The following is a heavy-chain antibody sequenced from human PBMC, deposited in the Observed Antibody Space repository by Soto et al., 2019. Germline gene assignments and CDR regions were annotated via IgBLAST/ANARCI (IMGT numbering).Heavy chain of an antibody. CDR1: GFTFSSYG. Sequence: SLRLSCAASGFTFSSYGMHWVRQAPGKGLEWVAVIWYDGSNKYYADSVKGRFTISRDNSKNTLYLQMNSLRAEDTAVYYCARDGGGYCSGGSCSKDNYYYYGMDVWGQGTTVTVSS. CDR3: ARDGGGYCSGGSCSKDNYYYYGMDV. CDR2: IWYDGSNK. J-gene: IGHJ6*02. D-gene: IGHD2-15*01. V-gene: IGHV3-33*01.